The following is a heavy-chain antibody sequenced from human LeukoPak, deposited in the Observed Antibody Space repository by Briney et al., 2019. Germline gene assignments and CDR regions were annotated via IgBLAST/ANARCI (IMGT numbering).Heavy chain of an antibody. D-gene: IGHD5-18*01. V-gene: IGHV3-30*02. CDR2: IRYDGSNK. CDR1: GCSFSSYG. J-gene: IGHJ4*02. Sequence: PGGSLRLSCATSGCSFSSYGMQGVRQAPGKGLEWVAFIRYDGSNKYYADSVKGRFTISRDNSKNTLYLQMNSLRAEDTAVYYCAKDQPRGYAAGISLYYFDYWGQGTLVTVSS. CDR3: AKDQPRGYAAGISLYYFDY.